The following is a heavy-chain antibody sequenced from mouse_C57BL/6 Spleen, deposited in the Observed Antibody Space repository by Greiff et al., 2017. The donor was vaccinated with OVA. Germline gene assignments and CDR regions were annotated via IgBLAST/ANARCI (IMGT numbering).Heavy chain of an antibody. CDR2: IHPNSGST. CDR1: GYTFTSYW. Sequence: VQLQQPGAELVKPGASVKLSCKASGYTFTSYWMHWVKQRPGQGLEWIGMIHPNSGSTNYNEKFKSKATLTVDKSSSTAYMQLSSLTSEDSAVYYCARDPHYYGSSLDYWGQGTTLTVSS. V-gene: IGHV1-64*01. D-gene: IGHD1-1*01. J-gene: IGHJ2*01. CDR3: ARDPHYYGSSLDY.